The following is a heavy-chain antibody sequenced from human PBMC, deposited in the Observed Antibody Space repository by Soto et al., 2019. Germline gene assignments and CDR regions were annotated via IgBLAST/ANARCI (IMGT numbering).Heavy chain of an antibody. CDR3: ARDSPPVDY. V-gene: IGHV1-3*01. J-gene: IGHJ4*02. CDR2: INCGNGNT. Sequence: ASVKVSCKASGFPFTTYAIHWVRQAPGQRLERMGWINCGNGNTKYSQKLQGRVTITRDTSASTAYMELRSLRSDDTAVYYCARDSPPVDYWGQGTLVTVSS. CDR1: GFPFTTYA.